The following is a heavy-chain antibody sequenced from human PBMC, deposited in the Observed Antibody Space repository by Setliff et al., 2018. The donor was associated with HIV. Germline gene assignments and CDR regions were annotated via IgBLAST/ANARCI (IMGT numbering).Heavy chain of an antibody. CDR3: ARGARLLAAYSDRWDYFYMAV. V-gene: IGHV4-39*01. D-gene: IGHD1-26*01. CDR2: IYYSGST. CDR1: GGSISSNNYF. Sequence: SETLSLTCTVSGGSISSNNYFWGWIRQPPEKGLEWIGSIYYSGSTYYNPSLKSRVTISIDTSRNQFSLKVNSMTAADTAVYYCARGARLLAAYSDRWDYFYMAVWGKGTTVTVSS. J-gene: IGHJ6*03.